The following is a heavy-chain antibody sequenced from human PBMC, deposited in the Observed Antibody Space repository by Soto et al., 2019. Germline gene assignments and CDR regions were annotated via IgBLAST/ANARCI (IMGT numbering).Heavy chain of an antibody. J-gene: IGHJ6*02. CDR1: GYSFTSYW. D-gene: IGHD2-15*01. V-gene: IGHV5-51*01. CDR3: ARHRYCSGGSCYYYYGMDV. Sequence: PGESLKISCKGSGYSFTSYWIGWVRQMPGKGLEWMGIIYPGDSDTRYSPSFQGQVTISADKSISTAYLQWSSLKASDTAMYYCARHRYCSGGSCYYYYGMDVWGQGTTVTVSS. CDR2: IYPGDSDT.